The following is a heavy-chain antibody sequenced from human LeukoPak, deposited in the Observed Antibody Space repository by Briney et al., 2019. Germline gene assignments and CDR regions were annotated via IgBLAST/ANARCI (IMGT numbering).Heavy chain of an antibody. D-gene: IGHD4-17*01. CDR2: MNPNSGNT. CDR1: GYTFTSYD. J-gene: IGHJ6*03. V-gene: IGHV1-8*03. Sequence: SVKVSCKASGYTFTSYDINWVRQATGQGLEWMGWMNPNSGNTGYAQKFQGRVTITRNTPISTAYMELSSLRSEDTAVYYCARETTVTTSKAYYYYYYMDVWGKGTTVTVSS. CDR3: ARETTVTTSKAYYYYYYMDV.